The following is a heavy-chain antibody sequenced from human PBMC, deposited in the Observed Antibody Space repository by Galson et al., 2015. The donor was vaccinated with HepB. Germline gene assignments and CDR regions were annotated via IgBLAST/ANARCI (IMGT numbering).Heavy chain of an antibody. V-gene: IGHV1-24*01. Sequence: SVKVSCKVSGYTLTELSMHWVRQAPGKGLEWMGGFDPEDGETIYAQKFQGRVTMTEDTSTDTAYMELSSLRSEDTAVYYCATRNPGYSRTHDNWFDPWGQGTLVTVSS. CDR2: FDPEDGET. D-gene: IGHD6-13*01. CDR1: GYTLTELS. J-gene: IGHJ5*02. CDR3: ATRNPGYSRTHDNWFDP.